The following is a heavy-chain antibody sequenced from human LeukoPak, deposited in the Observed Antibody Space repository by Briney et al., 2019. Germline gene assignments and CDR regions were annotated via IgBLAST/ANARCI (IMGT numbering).Heavy chain of an antibody. J-gene: IGHJ4*02. CDR1: GGSISSGGYY. CDR3: AKRIPGWLYIDS. Sequence: PSETLSLTCTVSGGSISSGGYYWSWIRQHPGKGLEWIGYIYYSGGTYHNPPLKSRVAISLDASKNQFSLQLSSVTAADTAVYYCAKRIPGWLYIDSWGQGTLVTVSS. CDR2: IYYSGGT. D-gene: IGHD5-12*01. V-gene: IGHV4-31*03.